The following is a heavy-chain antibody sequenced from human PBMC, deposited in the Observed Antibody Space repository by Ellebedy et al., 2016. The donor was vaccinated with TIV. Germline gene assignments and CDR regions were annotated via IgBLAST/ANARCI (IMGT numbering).Heavy chain of an antibody. J-gene: IGHJ6*02. CDR2: IGTVGDT. CDR3: ARGLAGTSKFMDV. D-gene: IGHD1-7*01. V-gene: IGHV3-13*01. CDR1: GFTFSHYD. Sequence: GESLKISCAASGFTFSHYDMHWVRQATGKGLEWVSVIGTVGDTYYPGPVKGRFTISRDNAKNSLYLHMNSLSAGDTAVYYWARGLAGTSKFMDVWGQGTTVTVSS.